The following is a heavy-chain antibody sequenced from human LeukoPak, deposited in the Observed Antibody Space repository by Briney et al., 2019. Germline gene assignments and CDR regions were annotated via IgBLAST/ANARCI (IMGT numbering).Heavy chain of an antibody. Sequence: GSSVKVSCKASGGTFSSYAISWVRQAPGQGLEWMGRIIPIFGTANYAQKFQGRVTITTDESTSTAYMELSSLRSEDTAVYYCARGWSGSYYSHYYYYMDVWGKGTTVTVSS. J-gene: IGHJ6*03. D-gene: IGHD1-26*01. CDR1: GGTFSSYA. CDR3: ARGWSGSYYSHYYYYMDV. V-gene: IGHV1-69*05. CDR2: IIPIFGTA.